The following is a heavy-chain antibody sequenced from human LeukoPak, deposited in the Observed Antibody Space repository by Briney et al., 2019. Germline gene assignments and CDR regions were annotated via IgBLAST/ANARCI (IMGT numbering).Heavy chain of an antibody. CDR2: IYYTGST. CDR3: ARILSHSKYSIGNY. V-gene: IGHV4-31*03. D-gene: IGHD2-21*01. CDR1: GVSISSGGYY. J-gene: IGHJ4*02. Sequence: SQTLSLTCTVSGVSISSGGYYWSWIRQHPGKGLEWIGYIYYTGSTYYNPSLKSRVTISVDTSKHQFSLKLPYVTAADTADYDCARILSHSKYSIGNYWGQGPLVTVSS.